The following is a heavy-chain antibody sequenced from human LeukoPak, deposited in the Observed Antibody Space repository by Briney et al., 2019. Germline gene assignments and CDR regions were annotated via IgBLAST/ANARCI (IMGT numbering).Heavy chain of an antibody. CDR3: ARDDIYYYDSSGYYPDY. D-gene: IGHD3-22*01. CDR2: IKQDGSGK. J-gene: IGHJ4*02. Sequence: GGSLRLSCAASGFTFSSYWMSWVRQAPGKGLEWVANIKQDGSGKYYVDSVKGRFTISRDNAKNSLYLQMNSLRAEDTAVYYCARDDIYYYDSSGYYPDYWGQGTLVTVSS. V-gene: IGHV3-7*01. CDR1: GFTFSSYW.